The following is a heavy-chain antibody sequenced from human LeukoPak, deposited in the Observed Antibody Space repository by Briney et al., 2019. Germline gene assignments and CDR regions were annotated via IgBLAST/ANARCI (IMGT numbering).Heavy chain of an antibody. CDR2: ISHDGII. CDR1: GFTFSSYV. Sequence: PGGSLRLSCETAGFTFSSYVMHWVRRTPGEGLVWVSRISHDGIISYADSVKGRFTISRDNAKNTLILQMNRLKVEDTAVYYCARDWVYKIDYWGRGTLVTVSS. V-gene: IGHV3-74*01. J-gene: IGHJ4*02. CDR3: ARDWVYKIDY. D-gene: IGHD5-24*01.